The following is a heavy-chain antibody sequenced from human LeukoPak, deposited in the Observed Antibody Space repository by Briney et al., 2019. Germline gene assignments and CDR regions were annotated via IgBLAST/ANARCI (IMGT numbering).Heavy chain of an antibody. Sequence: PGGSLRLSCAASGFTFSSYAMSWVRQAPGKGLEWVSAISGSGGSTYYADSVKGRFTISRDNSKNTLYLQMNSLRAEDTAVYYCAKDPANKVTTKTQVAAKGCWGQGTLVTVSS. V-gene: IGHV3-23*01. D-gene: IGHD2-15*01. CDR1: GFTFSSYA. CDR2: ISGSGGST. J-gene: IGHJ4*02. CDR3: AKDPANKVTTKTQVAAKGC.